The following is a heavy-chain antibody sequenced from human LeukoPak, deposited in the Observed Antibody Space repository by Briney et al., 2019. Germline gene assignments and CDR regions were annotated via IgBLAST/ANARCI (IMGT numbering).Heavy chain of an antibody. D-gene: IGHD2-2*01. V-gene: IGHV1-69*13. Sequence: GASVKVSCKASGYTFTGYYMHWVRQAPGQGLEWMGGIIPIFGTANYAQKFQGRVKITADESTSTAYMELSSLRSDNTAVYYCARDRRGRYCSSISCYLGCFDPWGQGTLVTVSS. J-gene: IGHJ5*02. CDR2: IIPIFGTA. CDR3: ARDRRGRYCSSISCYLGCFDP. CDR1: GYTFTGYY.